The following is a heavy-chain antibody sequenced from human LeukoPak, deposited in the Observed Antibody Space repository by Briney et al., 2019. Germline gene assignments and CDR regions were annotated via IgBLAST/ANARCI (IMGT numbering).Heavy chain of an antibody. CDR3: ARRYDFWSGSWFDP. J-gene: IGHJ5*02. Sequence: SETLSLTCTVSGGSISSCYWSWIRQPPGKGLEWIGYIYTSGSTNYNPSLKSRVTISVDTSKNQFSLKLSSVTAADTAVYYCARRYDFWSGSWFDPWGQGTLVTVSS. CDR1: GGSISSCY. CDR2: IYTSGST. V-gene: IGHV4-4*09. D-gene: IGHD3-3*01.